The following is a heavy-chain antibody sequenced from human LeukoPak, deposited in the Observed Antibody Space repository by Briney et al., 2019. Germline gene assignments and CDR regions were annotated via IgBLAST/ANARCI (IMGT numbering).Heavy chain of an antibody. CDR1: GGSISSYY. J-gene: IGHJ5*02. CDR3: ARSTEGWFDP. CDR2: IYSSGST. Sequence: PSETLSLTCTVSGGSISSYYGSWIRQPAGKGLEWIGRIYSSGSTNYSPSLKSRVTLSVDTSKNQFSLKLSSVTAADTAVYYCARSTEGWFDPWGQGTLVTVSS. V-gene: IGHV4-4*07.